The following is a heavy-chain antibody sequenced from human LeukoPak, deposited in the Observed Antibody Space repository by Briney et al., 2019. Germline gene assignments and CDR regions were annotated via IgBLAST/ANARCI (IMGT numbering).Heavy chain of an antibody. Sequence: PGGSLRLSCAASGFTFSSYSMNWVRQAPGKGLEWVSVVYADGLTYYADSVKGRFTISRDNSKNTLYLQMNSLRAEDTAFYYCARNTNSAFDIWGQGTMVTVSS. CDR1: GFTFSSYS. D-gene: IGHD1/OR15-1a*01. V-gene: IGHV3-53*01. CDR3: ARNTNSAFDI. J-gene: IGHJ3*02. CDR2: VYADGLT.